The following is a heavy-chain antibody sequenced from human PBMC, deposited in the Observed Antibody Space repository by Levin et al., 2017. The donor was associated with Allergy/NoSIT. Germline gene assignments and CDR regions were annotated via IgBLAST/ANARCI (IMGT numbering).Heavy chain of an antibody. CDR3: ARDRYSRQWNNPNRGPYYYYMDV. CDR1: GYTFTGYY. Sequence: GESLKISCKASGYTFTGYYMHWVRQAPGQGLEWMGRINPNSGGTNYAQKFQGRVTMTRDTSISTAYMELSRLRSDDTAVYYCARDRYSRQWNNPNRGPYYYYMDVWGKGTTVTVSS. CDR2: INPNSGGT. D-gene: IGHD1/OR15-1a*01. J-gene: IGHJ6*03. V-gene: IGHV1-2*06.